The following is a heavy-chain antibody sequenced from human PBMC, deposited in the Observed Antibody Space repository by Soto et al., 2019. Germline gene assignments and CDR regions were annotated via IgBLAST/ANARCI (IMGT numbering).Heavy chain of an antibody. J-gene: IGHJ3*02. CDR3: ARDQAPVVASSDAFDI. CDR2: INAGNGNT. D-gene: IGHD2-15*01. CDR1: GYTFTSYV. V-gene: IGHV1-3*01. Sequence: ASVKVSCKASGYTFTSYVMHWVRQAPGQRLEWMGWINAGNGNTKYSQKFQGRVTITRDTSASTAYMELSSLRSEDTAVYYCARDQAPVVASSDAFDIWGQGTMVTVSS.